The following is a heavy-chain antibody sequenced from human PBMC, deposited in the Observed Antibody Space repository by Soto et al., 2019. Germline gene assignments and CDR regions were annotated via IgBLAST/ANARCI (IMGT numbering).Heavy chain of an antibody. CDR3: ATRPVGGQFPQ. J-gene: IGHJ1*01. CDR1: GFSLSTSGVG. Sequence: QITLKESGPTLVKPTQTLTLTCTFSGFSLSTSGVGVGWIRQPPGKALEWLALIYWDDDKRYSPSLKSRLTIPQGTPKNPGVLTMTNIDPVDTGTFYCATRPVGGQFPQWGQGTLVTVSS. V-gene: IGHV2-5*02. CDR2: IYWDDDK. D-gene: IGHD1-26*01.